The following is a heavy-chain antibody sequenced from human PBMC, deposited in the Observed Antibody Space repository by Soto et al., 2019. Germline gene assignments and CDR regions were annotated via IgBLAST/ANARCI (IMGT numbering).Heavy chain of an antibody. V-gene: IGHV4-61*01. CDR2: IFHRGRT. CDR3: ARLANWFDP. J-gene: IGHJ5*02. CDR1: GGSVSSDSYY. Sequence: PSETLSLTCTVSGGSVSSDSYYWSWIRQAPGKGLEWIGYIFHRGRTNYNPSLKSRVTISVDTSKNQFSLNLSSVTAADTAVYYCARLANWFDPWCQGTLVTVSS.